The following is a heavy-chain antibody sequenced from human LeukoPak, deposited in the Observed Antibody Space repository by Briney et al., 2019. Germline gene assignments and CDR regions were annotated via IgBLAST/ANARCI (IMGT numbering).Heavy chain of an antibody. CDR1: GGSISSYY. J-gene: IGHJ6*03. D-gene: IGHD6-19*01. Sequence: SETLSLTCTVSGGSISSYYWSWIRQPPGKGLEWIGHIYYSGSTNYNPSLKSRVTISVDTSKNQFSLKLSSVTAADTAVYYCARGSSGWINYYYYYIDVWGKGTTVTISS. V-gene: IGHV4-59*01. CDR3: ARGSSGWINYYYYYIDV. CDR2: IYYSGST.